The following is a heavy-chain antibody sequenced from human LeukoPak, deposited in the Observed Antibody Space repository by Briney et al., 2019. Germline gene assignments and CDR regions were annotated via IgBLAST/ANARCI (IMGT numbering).Heavy chain of an antibody. J-gene: IGHJ4*02. CDR2: IWYDGSNK. CDR3: ARDGRIQLGGGYFDY. Sequence: GGSLRLSCAASGFTFSSYVMNWVRQAPGKGLEWVAVIWYDGSNKYYADSVKGRFTISRDNSKNTLYLQMNSLRAEDTAVYYCARDGRIQLGGGYFDYWGQGTLVTVSS. CDR1: GFTFSSYV. V-gene: IGHV3-33*08. D-gene: IGHD5-18*01.